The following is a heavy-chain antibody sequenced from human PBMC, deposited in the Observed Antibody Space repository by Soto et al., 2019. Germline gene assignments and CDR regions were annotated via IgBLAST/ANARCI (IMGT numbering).Heavy chain of an antibody. J-gene: IGHJ4*02. CDR2: INHSGST. CDR3: ATNGGGSCSYCPDY. CDR1: GGSFSGYY. V-gene: IGHV4-34*01. Sequence: SETLSLTCAVYGGSFSGYYWSWIRQPPGKGLEWIGEINHSGSTNYNPSLKGRVTISVDTSKNQFSLKLSSVTAADTAVYYCATNGGGSCSYCPDYWGQGTLVTVSS. D-gene: IGHD2-15*01.